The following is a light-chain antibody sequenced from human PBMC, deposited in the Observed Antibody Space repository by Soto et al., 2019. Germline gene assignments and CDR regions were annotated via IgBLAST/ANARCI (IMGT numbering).Light chain of an antibody. CDR3: PAWDDSLTAFV. V-gene: IGLV1-40*01. CDR2: GNR. CDR1: NSNIGAGYD. J-gene: IGLJ3*02. Sequence: QSVLTQPPSVSGAPGQRVTISCTGNNSNIGAGYDVHWYQHLPGAAPKLVIFGNRNRPSGVPERFSGSKSGTSASLAITGLQAEDEADYYCPAWDDSLTAFVFGGGTQLTVL.